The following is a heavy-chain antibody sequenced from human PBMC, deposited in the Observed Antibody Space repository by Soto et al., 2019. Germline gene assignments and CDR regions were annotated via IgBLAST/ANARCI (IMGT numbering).Heavy chain of an antibody. J-gene: IGHJ3*02. CDR3: ARGSLDYYDSSGYYLNDAFDI. D-gene: IGHD3-22*01. CDR2: ISYDGSNK. Sequence: GSLRLSCAASGFTFSSYAMHWVRQAPGKGLEWVAVISYDGSNKYYADSVKGRFTISRDNSKNTLYLQMNSLRAEDTAVYYCARGSLDYYDSSGYYLNDAFDIWGQGTMVTVSS. CDR1: GFTFSSYA. V-gene: IGHV3-30-3*01.